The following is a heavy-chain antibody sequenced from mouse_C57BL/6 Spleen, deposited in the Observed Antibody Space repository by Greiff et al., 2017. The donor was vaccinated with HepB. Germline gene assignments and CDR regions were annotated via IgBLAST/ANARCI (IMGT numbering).Heavy chain of an antibody. CDR1: GFTFSDYY. D-gene: IGHD1-2*01. CDR2: ISNGGGST. J-gene: IGHJ3*01. Sequence: DVKLVESGGGLVQPGGSLKLSCAASGFTFSDYYMYWVRQTPEKRLEWVAYISNGGGSTYYPDTVKGRFTISRDNAKNTLYLQMSRLKSEDTAMYYCASLRLAYWGQGTLVTVSA. CDR3: ASLRLAY. V-gene: IGHV5-12*01.